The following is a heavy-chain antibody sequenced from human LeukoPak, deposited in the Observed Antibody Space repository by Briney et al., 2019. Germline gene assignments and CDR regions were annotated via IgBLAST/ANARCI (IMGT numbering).Heavy chain of an antibody. D-gene: IGHD6-13*01. CDR1: GYTFSTYD. Sequence: VASVKLSCKASGYTFSTYDINWVRQATGQGLEWMGWMNPNSGNTGYAQKFQGRVTMTRNTSISTAYMELSSLRSEDTAVYYCARKAIVAAGINWFDPWGQGTLVTVSS. J-gene: IGHJ5*02. V-gene: IGHV1-8*01. CDR2: MNPNSGNT. CDR3: ARKAIVAAGINWFDP.